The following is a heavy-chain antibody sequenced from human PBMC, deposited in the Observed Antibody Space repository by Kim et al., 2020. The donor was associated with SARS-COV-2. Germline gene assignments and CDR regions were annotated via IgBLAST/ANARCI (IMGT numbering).Heavy chain of an antibody. CDR3: ARGYPSSSSDY. J-gene: IGHJ4*02. Sequence: SETLSLTCAVYGGSFSGYYWSWIRQPPGKGLEWIGEINHSGSTNYNPSLKSRVTISVDTSKNQFSLKLSSVTAADTAVYYCARGYPSSSSDYWGQGTLVTVSS. D-gene: IGHD6-6*01. CDR2: INHSGST. CDR1: GGSFSGYY. V-gene: IGHV4-34*01.